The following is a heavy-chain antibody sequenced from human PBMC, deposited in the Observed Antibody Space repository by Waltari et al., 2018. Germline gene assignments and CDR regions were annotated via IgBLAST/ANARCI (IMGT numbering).Heavy chain of an antibody. V-gene: IGHV4-34*01. CDR3: ARGVSDYWLGHNWFDP. D-gene: IGHD5-12*01. CDR2: ISHSGST. J-gene: IGHJ5*02. Sequence: QVQLQQWGAGLLKPSETLSLTCAVYGGSFSGYYWSWIRQPPGKGLEWMGEISHSGSTTSNPSLKSRVTISVDTSKNQFSLKLSSVTAADTAVYYCARGVSDYWLGHNWFDPWGQGTLVTVSS. CDR1: GGSFSGYY.